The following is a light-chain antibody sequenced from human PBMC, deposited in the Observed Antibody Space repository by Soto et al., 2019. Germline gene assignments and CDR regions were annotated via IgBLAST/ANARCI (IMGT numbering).Light chain of an antibody. J-gene: IGLJ2*01. CDR2: DNN. CDR3: GTWDSSLSAVL. V-gene: IGLV1-51*01. Sequence: QSVLTQPPSVSAAPGQRVTISCSGSNSNIDNNYVSWFQQLPGTAPKLLIYDNNKRPSGIPDRLSGSKSGTSATLGITGLQTGDEAHYYCGTWDSSLSAVLVGGGTKLAVL. CDR1: NSNIDNNY.